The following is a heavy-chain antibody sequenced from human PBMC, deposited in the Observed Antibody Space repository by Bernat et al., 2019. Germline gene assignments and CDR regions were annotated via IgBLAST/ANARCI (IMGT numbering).Heavy chain of an antibody. Sequence: EVQLVESGGGLVQPGGSLRLSCAVSGFTFSSYCMSWVRQAPGKGLEWVPRIKQDGSGKYYVDSVKGRFTISRDNADNSLYLQMNDLRAEDTAVYFCARDYPGDCSSASCPGVFDYWGQGTLVTVSS. CDR3: ARDYPGDCSSASCPGVFDY. CDR2: IKQDGSGK. D-gene: IGHD2-2*01. CDR1: GFTFSSYC. V-gene: IGHV3-7*04. J-gene: IGHJ4*02.